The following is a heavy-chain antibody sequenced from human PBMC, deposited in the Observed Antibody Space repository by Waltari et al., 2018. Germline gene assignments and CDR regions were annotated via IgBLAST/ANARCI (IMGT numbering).Heavy chain of an antibody. J-gene: IGHJ3*02. V-gene: IGHV4-39*07. CDR3: ARNQRGWFDAFDI. CDR2: IHYIGDT. Sequence: QLQLQESGPGLVEPSETLSVTCTDSGDSIRNNTYYWGWIRQPRGTGLQWIGSIHYIGDTYYSSSLKSRVIISVDTSNNQFSLRLTSVTAADTAIYFCARNQRGWFDAFDIWGQGTAVTVSS. D-gene: IGHD6-19*01. CDR1: GDSIRNNTYY.